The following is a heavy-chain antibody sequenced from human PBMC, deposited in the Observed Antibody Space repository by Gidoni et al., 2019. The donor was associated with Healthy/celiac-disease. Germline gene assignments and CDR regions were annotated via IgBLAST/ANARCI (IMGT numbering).Heavy chain of an antibody. J-gene: IGHJ4*02. D-gene: IGHD2-2*01. CDR3: TRDRYCSSTSCTTFDY. V-gene: IGHV3-49*05. CDR1: GFTFGDYA. CDR2: IRSKAYGGTT. Sequence: EVQLVESGGGLVKPGRSLRLSCTASGFTFGDYAMSWFRQAPGKGLEWVGFIRSKAYGGTTEYAASVKGRFTISRDDSKSIAYLQMNSLKTEDTAVYYCTRDRYCSSTSCTTFDYWGQGTLVTVSS.